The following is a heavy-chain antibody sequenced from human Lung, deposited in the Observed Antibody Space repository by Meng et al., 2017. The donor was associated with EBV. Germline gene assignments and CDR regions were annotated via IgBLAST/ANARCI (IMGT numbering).Heavy chain of an antibody. J-gene: IGHJ4*02. CDR2: INTNTGNP. D-gene: IGHD3-3*01. Sequence: QAPLVQAGSELKKPVASVTVSCKASGYTFINFAMNWVRQAPGQGLEWMGWINTNTGNPTYAQGFTRRFVFSLDTSFRTAYLQISSLKAEDTAVYYCARVAPSGYRYFDYWGQGTLVTVSS. CDR3: ARVAPSGYRYFDY. V-gene: IGHV7-4-1*02. CDR1: GYTFINFA.